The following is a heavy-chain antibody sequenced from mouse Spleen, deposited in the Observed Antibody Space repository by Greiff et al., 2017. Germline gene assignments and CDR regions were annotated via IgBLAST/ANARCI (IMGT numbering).Heavy chain of an antibody. Sequence: GYTFTSYGISWVKQRTGQGLEWIGEIYPRSGNTYYNEKFKGKATLTADKSSSTAYMELRSLTSEDSAVYFCAREGGLPAWFAYWGQGTLVTVSA. V-gene: IGHV1-81*01. CDR2: IYPRSGNT. J-gene: IGHJ3*01. CDR3: AREGGLPAWFAY. CDR1: GYTFTSYG. D-gene: IGHD2-4*01.